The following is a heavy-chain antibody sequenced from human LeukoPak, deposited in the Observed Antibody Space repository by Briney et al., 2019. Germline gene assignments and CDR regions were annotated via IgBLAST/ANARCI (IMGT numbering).Heavy chain of an antibody. CDR1: GGSISSYY. Sequence: PSETLSLTCTVSGGSISSYYWSWIRQPPGKGLEWIGYIYYSGSTNYNPPLKSRVTISVDTSKNQFSLKLSSVTAADTAVYYCARGYRPFDPWGQGTLVTVSS. CDR3: ARGYRPFDP. J-gene: IGHJ5*02. D-gene: IGHD1-26*01. CDR2: IYYSGST. V-gene: IGHV4-59*01.